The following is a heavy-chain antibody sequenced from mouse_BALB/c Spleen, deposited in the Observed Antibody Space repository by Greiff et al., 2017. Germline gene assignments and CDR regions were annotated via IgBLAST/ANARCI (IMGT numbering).Heavy chain of an antibody. J-gene: IGHJ4*01. D-gene: IGHD1-1*01. Sequence: LVESGAELVRPGTSVKVSCKASGYAFTNYLIEWVKQRPGQGLEWIGVINPGSGGTNYNEKFKGKATLTADKSSSTAYMQLSSLTSDDSAVYFCARSNYYGSSYAMDYWGQGTSVTVSS. CDR1: GYAFTNYL. V-gene: IGHV1-54*01. CDR3: ARSNYYGSSYAMDY. CDR2: INPGSGGT.